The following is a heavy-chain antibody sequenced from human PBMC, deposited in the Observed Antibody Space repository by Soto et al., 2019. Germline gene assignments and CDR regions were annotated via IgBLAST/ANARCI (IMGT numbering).Heavy chain of an antibody. J-gene: IGHJ6*02. V-gene: IGHV4-30-4*01. Sequence: SETLSLTCTVSGGSISSGDSYWSWIRQSPGKGLEWIGYIYYSGTTFYNPSLVSRLTISVDTSKNQFSLKLYSVTAADTAVYYCAREGAPPYSYYYGTDVWGQGTTVTV. CDR1: GGSISSGDSY. CDR2: IYYSGTT. CDR3: AREGAPPYSYYYGTDV. D-gene: IGHD3-16*01.